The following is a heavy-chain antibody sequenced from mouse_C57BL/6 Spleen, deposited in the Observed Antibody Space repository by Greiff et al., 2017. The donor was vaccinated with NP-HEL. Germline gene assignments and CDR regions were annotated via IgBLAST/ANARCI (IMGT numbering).Heavy chain of an antibody. CDR2: INPYNGGT. CDR1: GYTFTDYY. Sequence: VQLQQSGPVLVKPGASVKMSCKASGYTFTDYYMNWVKQSHGKSLEWIGVINPYNGGTSYNQKFKGKATLTVDKSSSTAYMELNSLTSEDSAVYYCARFGYGSKNYFDYWGQGTTLTVSS. V-gene: IGHV1-19*01. CDR3: ARFGYGSKNYFDY. D-gene: IGHD1-1*01. J-gene: IGHJ2*01.